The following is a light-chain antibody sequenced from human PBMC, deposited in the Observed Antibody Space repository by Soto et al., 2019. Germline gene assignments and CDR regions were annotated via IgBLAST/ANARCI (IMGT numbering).Light chain of an antibody. J-gene: IGKJ2*01. Sequence: EIVLTQSPGTLSLSPGERATLSCRASQSVSSNSLAWYQQKPGQAPGLLIYGASSRATGIPDRFSGSGSGTDFTLTISRLEPEDFAVYYCQQYGISPFTFGQGTKLEIK. CDR1: QSVSSNS. CDR3: QQYGISPFT. CDR2: GAS. V-gene: IGKV3-20*01.